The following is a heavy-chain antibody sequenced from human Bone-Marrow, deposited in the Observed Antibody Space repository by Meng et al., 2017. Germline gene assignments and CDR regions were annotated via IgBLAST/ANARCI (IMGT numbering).Heavy chain of an antibody. D-gene: IGHD2-2*01. J-gene: IGHJ4*01. CDR2: IYHSGST. Sequence: SETLSLTCTVSGYSISSGYYWGWIRQPPGKGLEWIGSIYHSGSTYYNPSLKSRVTISVDTSKNQFSLKLSSVTAADTAVYYCASSPGCSSTSCPAGYWGHGTLVTVSS. CDR1: GYSISSGYY. CDR3: ASSPGCSSTSCPAGY. V-gene: IGHV4-38-2*02.